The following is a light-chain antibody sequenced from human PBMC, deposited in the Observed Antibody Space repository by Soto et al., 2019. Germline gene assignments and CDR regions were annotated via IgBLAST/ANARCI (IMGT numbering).Light chain of an antibody. CDR3: QQSYGIPQT. CDR1: QNVNRY. J-gene: IGKJ1*01. CDR2: AAS. Sequence: IQLTQSPSSLSASVGDRVTITCRTSQNVNRYLNWYQEQPGKAPKLLIYAASILQSGVPSRFSGRGSGTDFTLAISSLHPEDFTTDDCQQSYGIPQTFGPGTKVESK. V-gene: IGKV1-39*01.